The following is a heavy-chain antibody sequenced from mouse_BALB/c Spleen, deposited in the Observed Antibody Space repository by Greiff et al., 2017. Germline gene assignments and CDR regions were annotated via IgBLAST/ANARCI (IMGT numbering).Heavy chain of an antibody. V-gene: IGHV1-5*01. J-gene: IGHJ4*01. CDR1: GYSFTSYW. D-gene: IGHD2-14*01. CDR3: TRSVYYRYDETGYAMDY. CDR2: IYPGNSDT. Sequence: VQLKQSGTVLARPGASVKMSCKASGYSFTSYWMHWVKQRPGQGLEWIGAIYPGNSDTSYNQKFKGKAKLTAVTSASTAYMELSSLTNEDSAVYYCTRSVYYRYDETGYAMDYWGQGTSVTVSS.